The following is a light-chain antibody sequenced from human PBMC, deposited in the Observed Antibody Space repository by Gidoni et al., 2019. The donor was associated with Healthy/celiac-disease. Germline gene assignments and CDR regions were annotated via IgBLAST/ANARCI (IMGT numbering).Light chain of an antibody. CDR2: DAS. J-gene: IGKJ2*04. Sequence: EIVLTQSPATLSLSPGERATLSCRASQRVSSYLAWYQQKPGHAPRLLIYDASNRATGIPARFSGSGSGTDFTLTISSLEPEDFAVYYCQQRSNWPSSFXQXTKLEIK. V-gene: IGKV3-11*01. CDR1: QRVSSY. CDR3: QQRSNWPSS.